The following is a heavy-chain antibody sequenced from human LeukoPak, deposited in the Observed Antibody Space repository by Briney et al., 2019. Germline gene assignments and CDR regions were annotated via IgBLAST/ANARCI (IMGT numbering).Heavy chain of an antibody. Sequence: GGSLRLSCAASGFTLNRYSMNWVRHAPGKGLEWVSFISITSSTIYYADSVKGRFTISRDNAKNLLYLQMNRLRDEDTAVYYCARDPRTAAAAFDYWGQGTLVTVSS. D-gene: IGHD6-13*01. CDR1: GFTLNRYS. CDR2: ISITSSTI. V-gene: IGHV3-48*02. J-gene: IGHJ4*02. CDR3: ARDPRTAAAAFDY.